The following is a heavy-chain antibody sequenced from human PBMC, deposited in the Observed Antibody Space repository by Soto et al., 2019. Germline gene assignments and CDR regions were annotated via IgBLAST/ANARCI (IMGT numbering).Heavy chain of an antibody. D-gene: IGHD3-10*01. CDR1: GFTFSSYA. Sequence: GGSLRLSCAASGFTFSSYAMSWVRQAPGKGLEWVSAISGSGGSTYYADSVKGRFTISRDNSKNTLYLQMNSLRAEDKAVYYCAKDRWYYGSGSYSTPGDYFDYWGQGTLVTVSS. CDR3: AKDRWYYGSGSYSTPGDYFDY. V-gene: IGHV3-23*01. J-gene: IGHJ4*02. CDR2: ISGSGGST.